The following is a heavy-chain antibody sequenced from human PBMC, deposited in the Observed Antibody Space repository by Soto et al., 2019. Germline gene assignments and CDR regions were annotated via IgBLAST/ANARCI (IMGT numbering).Heavy chain of an antibody. CDR3: ARFRIVLSGGQNGMDV. D-gene: IGHD2-8*01. V-gene: IGHV1-69*12. J-gene: IGHJ6*02. CDR1: GGTFSSYA. Sequence: QVQLVQSGAEVKKPGSSVKVFCKASGGTFSSYAISWVRQAPGQGLEWMGGIIPIFGTANYAQKFQGRVTITADESTSTAYMELSSLRSEDTAVYYCARFRIVLSGGQNGMDVWGQGTTVTVSS. CDR2: IIPIFGTA.